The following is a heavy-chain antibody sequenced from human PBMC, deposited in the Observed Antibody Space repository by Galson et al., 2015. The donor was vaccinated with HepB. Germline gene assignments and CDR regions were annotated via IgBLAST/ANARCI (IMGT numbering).Heavy chain of an antibody. CDR2: IYYSGST. J-gene: IGHJ4*02. D-gene: IGHD3-16*01. CDR1: GGSISSSSYY. CDR3: ARGAHNYGYGLFDS. V-gene: IGHV4-39*07. Sequence: LTCTVSGGSISSSSYYWGWIRQPPGKGLEWIGSIYYSGSTYYNPSLKSRVTISVDTSKNQFSLKLSSVTAADTAVYYCARGAHNYGYGLFDSWGQGILVTVSS.